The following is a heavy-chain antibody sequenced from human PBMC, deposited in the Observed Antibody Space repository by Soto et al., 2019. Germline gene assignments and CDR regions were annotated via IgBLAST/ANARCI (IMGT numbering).Heavy chain of an antibody. V-gene: IGHV3-74*01. CDR1: GFTFSSYW. CDR2: INSDGSST. Sequence: GESLKISCAASGFTFSSYWMHWVRQAPGKGLVWVSRINSDGSSTSYADSVKGRFTISRDNAKNTLYLQMNSLRAEDTAVYYCAKDPDRAGYFDYWGQGTLVTVSS. J-gene: IGHJ4*02. CDR3: AKDPDRAGYFDY. D-gene: IGHD6-13*01.